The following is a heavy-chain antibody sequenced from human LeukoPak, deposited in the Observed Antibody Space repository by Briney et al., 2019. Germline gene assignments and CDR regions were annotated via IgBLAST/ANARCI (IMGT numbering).Heavy chain of an antibody. Sequence: PGGSLRLSCAASGFTFSSYAMSWVRQAPGKGLEWVSAISGSGGSTYYADSVKGRFTISRDNSKNTLYLQMNSLRAEDTAVYYCAKDQKDYYDSSGHDYWGQGTLVTVSS. D-gene: IGHD3-22*01. J-gene: IGHJ4*02. CDR1: GFTFSSYA. V-gene: IGHV3-23*01. CDR3: AKDQKDYYDSSGHDY. CDR2: ISGSGGST.